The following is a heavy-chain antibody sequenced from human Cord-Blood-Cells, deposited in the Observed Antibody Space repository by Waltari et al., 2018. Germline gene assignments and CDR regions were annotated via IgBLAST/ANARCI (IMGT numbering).Heavy chain of an antibody. CDR3: ARAWDYVWGSYRLWWFDP. CDR2: INHSGST. CDR1: GGSFSGYY. Sequence: QVQLQQWGAGLLKPSETLSLTCAVYGGSFSGYYWSWIRQPPGKGLEWIGEINHSGSTNYNPSLKSGVTISVDTSKNQFSLKLSSVTAADTAVYYCARAWDYVWGSYRLWWFDPWGQGTLVTVSS. V-gene: IGHV4-34*01. J-gene: IGHJ5*02. D-gene: IGHD3-16*02.